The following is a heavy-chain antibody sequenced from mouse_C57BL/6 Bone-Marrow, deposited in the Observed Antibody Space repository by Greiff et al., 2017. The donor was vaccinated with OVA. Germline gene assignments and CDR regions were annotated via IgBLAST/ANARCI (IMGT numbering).Heavy chain of an antibody. Sequence: DVHLVESGGGLVKPGGSLKLSCAASGFTFSSYAMSWVRQTPEKRLEWVATISDGGSYTYYPDNVKGRFTISRDNAKNNLYLQMSHLKSEDTAMYYCARSGYWAYWGQGTLVTVSA. J-gene: IGHJ3*01. D-gene: IGHD2-3*01. V-gene: IGHV5-4*01. CDR3: ARSGYWAY. CDR2: ISDGGSYT. CDR1: GFTFSSYA.